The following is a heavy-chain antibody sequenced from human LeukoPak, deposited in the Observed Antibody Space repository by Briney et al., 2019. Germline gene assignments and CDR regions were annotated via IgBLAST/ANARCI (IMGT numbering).Heavy chain of an antibody. J-gene: IGHJ4*02. CDR2: IYYSGST. Sequence: SETLSLTCTVSGGSISSYYWSWIRQPPGKGLEWIGYIYYSGSTNYNPSLKSRVTISVDTSKNQFSLKLSSATAADTAVYYCARDACSGGSCYDYWGQGTLVTVSS. V-gene: IGHV4-59*01. CDR1: GGSISSYY. D-gene: IGHD2-15*01. CDR3: ARDACSGGSCYDY.